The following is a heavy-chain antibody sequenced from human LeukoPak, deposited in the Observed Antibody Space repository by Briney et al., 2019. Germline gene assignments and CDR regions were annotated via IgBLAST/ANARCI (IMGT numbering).Heavy chain of an antibody. V-gene: IGHV4-34*01. Sequence: PSETLSLTCAVYGGSFSGYYWSWIRQPPGKGLEWIGEINHSGSTNYNPSLKSRVTISVDTSKNQFSLKLSSVTAADTAVYYCARQRIAVAVMNWFDPWGQGTLVTVSS. J-gene: IGHJ5*02. CDR1: GGSFSGYY. CDR3: ARQRIAVAVMNWFDP. CDR2: INHSGST. D-gene: IGHD6-19*01.